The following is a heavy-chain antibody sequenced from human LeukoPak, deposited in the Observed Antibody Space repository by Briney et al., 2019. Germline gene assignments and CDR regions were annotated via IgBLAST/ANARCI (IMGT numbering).Heavy chain of an antibody. CDR2: ISSSSSYI. CDR3: ARELWFGESHRPDYRDAFDI. CDR1: GFTLSSYS. V-gene: IGHV3-21*01. Sequence: GGTLRLSCAASGFTLSSYSMNWVRQAPGKGLEWVSSISSSSSYIYYADSVKGRFTISRDNAKNSLYLQMNSLRAEDTAVYYCARELWFGESHRPDYRDAFDIWGQGTMVTVSS. J-gene: IGHJ3*02. D-gene: IGHD3-10*01.